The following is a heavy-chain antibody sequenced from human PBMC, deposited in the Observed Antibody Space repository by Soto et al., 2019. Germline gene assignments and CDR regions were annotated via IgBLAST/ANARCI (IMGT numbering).Heavy chain of an antibody. Sequence: SETLSLTCAVSGYSISSSLYYWGWIRQPPGKGLEWIANIYYRGNTYYNPSLKSRVTISVDTSKNQFSLKVNSVTAADTAVYYCARRNYAATYNWFDPWGQGTLVTVSS. CDR3: ARRNYAATYNWFDP. CDR2: IYYRGNT. CDR1: GYSISSSLYY. D-gene: IGHD3-16*01. V-gene: IGHV4-39*01. J-gene: IGHJ5*02.